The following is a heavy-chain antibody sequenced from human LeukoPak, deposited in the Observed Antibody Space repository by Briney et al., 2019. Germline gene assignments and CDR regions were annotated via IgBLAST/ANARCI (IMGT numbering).Heavy chain of an antibody. CDR2: ISGSGGST. CDR3: AKDQVGDYGDDAFDI. CDR1: GFTFSSYA. Sequence: GGSLRLSCAASGFTFSSYAMIWVRPAPRKGLAWVSAISGSGGSTYYADSVKGRFTISRDNSKNTLYLQMNSLRAEDTAVYYCAKDQVGDYGDDAFDIWGQGTMVTVSS. V-gene: IGHV3-23*01. D-gene: IGHD4-17*01. J-gene: IGHJ3*02.